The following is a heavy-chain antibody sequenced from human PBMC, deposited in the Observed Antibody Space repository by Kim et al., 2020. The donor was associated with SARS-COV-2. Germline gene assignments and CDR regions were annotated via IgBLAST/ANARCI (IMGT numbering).Heavy chain of an antibody. CDR2: VGGSGVHT. D-gene: IGHD1-1*01. J-gene: IGHJ5*02. CDR3: AEGDTTLPPHNWFAP. Sequence: KEMGWVPAVGGSGVHTYYADSVKGRFTTPGDNSKNTLYLQMNSLRAADTAVYDWAEGDTTLPPHNWFAPWGQGTLVTVSS. V-gene: IGHV3-23*01.